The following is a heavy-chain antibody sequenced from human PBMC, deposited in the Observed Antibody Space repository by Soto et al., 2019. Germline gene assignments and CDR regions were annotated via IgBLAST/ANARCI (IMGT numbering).Heavy chain of an antibody. CDR2: IIPIGGTA. Sequence: QVQLVQSGAEVKKPGSSVKVSCKASGGTFSSYAISWVRQAPGQGLEWMGGIIPIGGTANYAQKFQGRVPITADESTSTAYMELGSLTSEDTAVYYCARDLLGFGYTYADVWGQGTTVTVSS. D-gene: IGHD3-10*01. CDR1: GGTFSSYA. J-gene: IGHJ6*02. CDR3: ARDLLGFGYTYADV. V-gene: IGHV1-69*12.